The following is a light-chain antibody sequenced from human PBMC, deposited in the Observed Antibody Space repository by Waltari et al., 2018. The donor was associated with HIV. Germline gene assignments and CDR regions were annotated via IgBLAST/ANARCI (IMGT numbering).Light chain of an antibody. CDR3: LQDGSTPRT. V-gene: IGKV3-20*01. J-gene: IGKJ2*01. CDR2: GAS. CDR1: QSVDDSY. Sequence: LPQSPPPPPSCLGTGATITCHASQSVDDSYLGWYQQKPGQAPRLLIYGASSRATGIPDRFSGSGSGTDFTLTIARLEPEDVAVYYCLQDGSTPRTFGQGTKLEIK.